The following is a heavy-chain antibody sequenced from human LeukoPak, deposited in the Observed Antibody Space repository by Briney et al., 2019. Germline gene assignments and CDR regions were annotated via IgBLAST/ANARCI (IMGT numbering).Heavy chain of an antibody. J-gene: IGHJ6*03. D-gene: IGHD1-7*01. CDR2: IYYSGST. CDR3: ARDALGGDWIYPSSYYMDV. CDR1: GGSISSSSYY. Sequence: SETLSLTCTVSGGSISSSSYYWGWIRQPPGKGLEWIGSIYYSGSTYYNPSLKSRVTISVDTSKNQFSLKLSSVTAADTAVYYCARDALGGDWIYPSSYYMDVWGKGTTVTVSS. V-gene: IGHV4-39*07.